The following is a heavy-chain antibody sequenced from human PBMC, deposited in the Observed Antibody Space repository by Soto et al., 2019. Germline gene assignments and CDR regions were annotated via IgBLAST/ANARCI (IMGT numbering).Heavy chain of an antibody. CDR1: GGSFSTYA. Sequence: QVQLVQSGAEVRKPGSSVRVSCRASGGSFSTYAISCVRQAPGQGFEWMGGIVPDFGTPNYAQKLQYRVIITADESTTTAYMELSSLRYADKDIYYCARKANIPSRPSGIDYYFTMAVWGQGTTVTLS. V-gene: IGHV1-69*01. CDR2: IVPDFGTP. CDR3: ARKANIPSRPSGIDYYFTMAV. J-gene: IGHJ6*02. D-gene: IGHD2-21*02.